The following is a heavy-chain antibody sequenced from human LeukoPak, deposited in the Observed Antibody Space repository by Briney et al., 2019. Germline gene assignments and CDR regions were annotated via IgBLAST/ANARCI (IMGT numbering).Heavy chain of an antibody. CDR1: GGSFSGYY. V-gene: IGHV4-31*11. CDR2: IYYSGST. CDR3: ARALAGGYANYYFDY. Sequence: SETLSLTCAVYGGSFSGYYWSWIRQHPGKGLEWIGYIYYSGSTYYNPSLKSRVTISVDTSKNQFSLKLSSVTAADTAVYYCARALAGGYANYYFDYWGQGTLVTVSS. D-gene: IGHD5-12*01. J-gene: IGHJ4*02.